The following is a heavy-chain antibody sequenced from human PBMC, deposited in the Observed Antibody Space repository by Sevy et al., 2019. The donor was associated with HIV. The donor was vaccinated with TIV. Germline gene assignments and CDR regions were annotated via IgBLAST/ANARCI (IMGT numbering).Heavy chain of an antibody. D-gene: IGHD2-21*02. Sequence: GGSLRLSCAASGFTFSSYAMHWVRQAPGKGLEWVAVISYDGSNKYYADSVKGRFTISRDNSKNTLYLQMNSMRAEDTAVYYCAREYCGGDCYPDYWGQGTLVTVSS. CDR1: GFTFSSYA. V-gene: IGHV3-30-3*01. J-gene: IGHJ4*02. CDR3: AREYCGGDCYPDY. CDR2: ISYDGSNK.